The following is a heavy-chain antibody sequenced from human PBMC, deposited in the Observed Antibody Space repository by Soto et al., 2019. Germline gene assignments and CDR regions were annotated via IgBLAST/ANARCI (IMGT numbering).Heavy chain of an antibody. V-gene: IGHV3-30-3*01. J-gene: IGHJ6*02. CDR1: GFTFSSYA. CDR2: ISYDGSNK. CDR3: ARDQVATKEDYYYYYYGMDV. Sequence: GGSLRLSCAASGFTFSSYAMHWVRQAPGKGLEWVAVISYDGSNKYYADSVKGRFTISRDNSKNTLYLQMNSLRAEDTAVYYCARDQVATKEDYYYYYYGMDVWGQGTTVTVSS. D-gene: IGHD5-12*01.